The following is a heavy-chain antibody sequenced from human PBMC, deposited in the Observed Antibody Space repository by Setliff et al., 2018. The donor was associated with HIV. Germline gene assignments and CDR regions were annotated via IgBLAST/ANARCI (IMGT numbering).Heavy chain of an antibody. D-gene: IGHD3-9*01. Sequence: GGSLRLSCTASGFTFGDYAMSWVRQAPGKGLEWVSRVNSDGKSTNYADSVKGRFTMSRDNAKNTLHLQMNSLRAEDTALYYCARGDQTGYYTTYYYYMDLWGKGTTVTVSS. CDR1: GFTFGDYA. J-gene: IGHJ6*03. V-gene: IGHV3-74*01. CDR3: ARGDQTGYYTTYYYYMDL. CDR2: VNSDGKST.